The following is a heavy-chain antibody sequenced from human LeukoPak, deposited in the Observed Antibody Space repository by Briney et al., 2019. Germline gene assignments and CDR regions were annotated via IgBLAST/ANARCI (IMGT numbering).Heavy chain of an antibody. V-gene: IGHV3-21*01. D-gene: IGHD3-22*01. Sequence: GGSLRLSCAASGFTFSSYSMNWVRQAPGKGLEWVSSISSSSSYMYYADSVKGRFTISRDNAKNSLYLQMNSLRAEDTAVYYCASSGVTMIVANFDYWGQGTLVTVSS. J-gene: IGHJ4*02. CDR3: ASSGVTMIVANFDY. CDR2: ISSSSSYM. CDR1: GFTFSSYS.